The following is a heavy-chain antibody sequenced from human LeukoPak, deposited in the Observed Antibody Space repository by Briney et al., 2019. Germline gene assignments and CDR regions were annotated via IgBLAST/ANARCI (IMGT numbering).Heavy chain of an antibody. CDR3: AREPKGFGELSYMDV. Sequence: ASVKVSCKASGYTFTSYGISWVRQAPGQGVEWMGWISAYNGNTNYAQKLQGRGTMTTDTSTSTAYMELRSLRSDDTAGYYCAREPKGFGELSYMDVWGKGTAVTVSS. CDR2: ISAYNGNT. CDR1: GYTFTSYG. V-gene: IGHV1-18*01. J-gene: IGHJ6*03. D-gene: IGHD3-10*01.